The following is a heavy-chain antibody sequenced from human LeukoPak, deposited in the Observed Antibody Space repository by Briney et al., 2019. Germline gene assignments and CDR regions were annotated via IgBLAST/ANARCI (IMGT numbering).Heavy chain of an antibody. D-gene: IGHD4-11*01. Sequence: ASVKVSCKASGYTFTGYYMHWVRQAPGQGLEWMGWINPNSGGTNYAQKFQGRVTMTRDTSISTAYMELSRLRSDDTAVYYCAKTRGFSNYGDYFDYWGQGTLVTVSS. CDR2: INPNSGGT. CDR1: GYTFTGYY. CDR3: AKTRGFSNYGDYFDY. J-gene: IGHJ4*02. V-gene: IGHV1-2*02.